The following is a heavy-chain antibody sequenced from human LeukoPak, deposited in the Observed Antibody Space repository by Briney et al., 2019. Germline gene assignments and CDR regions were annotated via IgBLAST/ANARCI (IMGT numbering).Heavy chain of an antibody. CDR3: ARRGYYDSSGYLFDY. CDR2: ISTSGSTI. CDR1: GFTFSSYE. Sequence: GGSLRLSCAASGFTFSSYEMNWVRRAPGKGLEWVSYISTSGSTIYHVDSVKGRFTISRDNAKNSLFLQMNSLRAEDTAVYYCARRGYYDSSGYLFDYWGQGTLVTVSS. V-gene: IGHV3-48*03. D-gene: IGHD3-22*01. J-gene: IGHJ4*02.